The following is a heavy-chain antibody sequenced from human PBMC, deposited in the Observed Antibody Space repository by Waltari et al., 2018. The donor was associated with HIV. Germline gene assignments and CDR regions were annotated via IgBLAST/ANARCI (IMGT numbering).Heavy chain of an antibody. Sequence: QLQLQQSGPGLVKPSETLSLTCTVSGGSVINSDYYWDFIRQSPGKGLEWIGNIYYTGTTFYNPSLKSRVTMSADLSRNQFSLRRNSVTAADTAIYYCARRPRMAAFYLYYGMDVWGQGTTVTVSS. V-gene: IGHV4-39*01. J-gene: IGHJ6*02. CDR3: ARRPRMAAFYLYYGMDV. D-gene: IGHD2-8*01. CDR2: IYYTGTT. CDR1: GGSVINSDYY.